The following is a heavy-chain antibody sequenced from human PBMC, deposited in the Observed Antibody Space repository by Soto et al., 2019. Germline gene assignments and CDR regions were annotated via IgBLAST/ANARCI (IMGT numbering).Heavy chain of an antibody. CDR2: IHYSGST. J-gene: IGHJ4*02. V-gene: IGHV4-59*08. CDR3: ARRSGSYYGPFDY. Sequence: SETLSLTCTVSGGSITNYYWSWIRQPPGKGLEWIGYIHYSGSTKSNPSLKSRVTISVDTSKNQFSLKLSSVTAADTAVYYCARRSGSYYGPFDYWGQGTLVTVSS. D-gene: IGHD1-26*01. CDR1: GGSITNYY.